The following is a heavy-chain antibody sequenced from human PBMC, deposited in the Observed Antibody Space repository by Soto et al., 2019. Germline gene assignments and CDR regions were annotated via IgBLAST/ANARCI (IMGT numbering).Heavy chain of an antibody. CDR3: ARLAPCSGGNCYSRPLDS. D-gene: IGHD2-15*01. CDR2: ITPSNGDT. J-gene: IGHJ4*02. CDR1: ADTFANYG. Sequence: QVQLLQSGAEAKKPGASVKVSCKASADTFANYGISWVRQAPGQGPEWMGWITPSNGDTNYAQKFQGRVIMTTDTSTSTAYMVVRSLRSDDTAVYYCARLAPCSGGNCYSRPLDSWGQGTLVTVSS. V-gene: IGHV1-18*01.